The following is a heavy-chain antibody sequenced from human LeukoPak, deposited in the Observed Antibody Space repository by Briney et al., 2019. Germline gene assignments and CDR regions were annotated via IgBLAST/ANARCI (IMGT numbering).Heavy chain of an antibody. J-gene: IGHJ6*02. CDR1: GYTFTSYG. Sequence: ASVKVSCKASGYTFTSYGISWVRQAPGQGLEWMGWISAYNGNTNYARKLQGRVTMTTDTSTSTAYMELRSLRSDDTAVYYCARDRRYCSGGSCYWFTYGMDVWGQGTTVTVSS. CDR3: ARDRRYCSGGSCYWFTYGMDV. V-gene: IGHV1-18*01. D-gene: IGHD2-15*01. CDR2: ISAYNGNT.